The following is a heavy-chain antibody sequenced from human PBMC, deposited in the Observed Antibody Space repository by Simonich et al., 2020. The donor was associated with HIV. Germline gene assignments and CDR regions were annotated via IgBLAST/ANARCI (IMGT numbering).Heavy chain of an antibody. CDR3: ARDGRKGSSTSCSDY. CDR1: GFTFSSYS. J-gene: IGHJ4*02. CDR2: ISSSSSYI. D-gene: IGHD2-2*01. V-gene: IGHV3-21*01. Sequence: EVQLVESGGGLVTPGGSLRLSCAASGFTFSSYSMNWVRQAPGKGLEWVSSISSSSSYIYYADSVKGRFTISRDNAKNSLYLQMNSLRAEDTAVYYCARDGRKGSSTSCSDYWGQGTLVTVSS.